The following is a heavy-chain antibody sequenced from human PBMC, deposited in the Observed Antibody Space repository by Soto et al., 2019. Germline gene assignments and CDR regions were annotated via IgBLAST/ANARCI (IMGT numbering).Heavy chain of an antibody. V-gene: IGHV3-21*01. CDR3: AREIGYCSSTSCFGSSGGAFDI. Sequence: GGSLRLSCAASGFTFSSYSMNWVRQAPGKGLEWVSSISSSSSYIYYADSVKGRFTISRDNAKNSLYLQMNSLRAEDTAVYYCAREIGYCSSTSCFGSSGGAFDIWGQGTMVTVSS. D-gene: IGHD2-2*01. J-gene: IGHJ3*02. CDR2: ISSSSSYI. CDR1: GFTFSSYS.